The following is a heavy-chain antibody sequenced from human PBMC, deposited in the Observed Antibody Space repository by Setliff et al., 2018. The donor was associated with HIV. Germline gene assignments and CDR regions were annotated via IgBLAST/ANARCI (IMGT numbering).Heavy chain of an antibody. V-gene: IGHV1-69*06. CDR1: GDTFTFYA. CDR2: IIPKSETT. J-gene: IGHJ6*03. Sequence: GASVKVSCKASGDTFTFYALSWVRQAPGQGLEWVGKIIPKSETTTYAQRSQGRVTITADKPSNTAYLELTRLTSEDTAVYYCARGLRVYDSSGYYYRDYYYYYMDVWGKGTTVTVSS. D-gene: IGHD3-22*01. CDR3: ARGLRVYDSSGYYYRDYYYYYMDV.